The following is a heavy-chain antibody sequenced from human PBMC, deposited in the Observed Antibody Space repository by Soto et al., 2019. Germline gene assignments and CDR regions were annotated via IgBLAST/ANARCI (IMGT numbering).Heavy chain of an antibody. CDR3: VSCVSAHFDY. V-gene: IGHV3-23*01. Sequence: PGGSLRLSCPASGFTIYNYAMNWVRQPPGKGLEWISTIDYDGVNKHYAESVKGRFTVSRENPTDPVDLQVNGLRAEDTAVYYCVSCVSAHFDYWSQGT. CDR2: IDYDGVNK. J-gene: IGHJ4*02. CDR1: GFTIYNYA.